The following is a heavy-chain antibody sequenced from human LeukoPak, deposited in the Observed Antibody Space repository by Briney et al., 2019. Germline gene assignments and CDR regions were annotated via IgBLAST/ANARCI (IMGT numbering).Heavy chain of an antibody. Sequence: GGPLRLSCAASGFTFSSYAMSWVRQAPGKGREWVSAISGSGGSTYNSDSVKGRFTISRDNSKDTLYLQMNSLRAEDTAVYYCERDDESSWYYWGQGTLVTVSS. V-gene: IGHV3-23*01. J-gene: IGHJ4*02. D-gene: IGHD6-13*01. CDR1: GFTFSSYA. CDR3: ERDDESSWYY. CDR2: ISGSGGST.